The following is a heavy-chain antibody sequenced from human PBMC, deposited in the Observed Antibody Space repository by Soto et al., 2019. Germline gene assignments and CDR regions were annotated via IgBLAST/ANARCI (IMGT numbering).Heavy chain of an antibody. D-gene: IGHD4-17*01. Sequence: PGGSLRLSCAASGFTFSDYYMGWIRQAPGKGLEWVSYISSSGSTIYYADSVKGRFTISRDNAKNSLYLQMNSLRAEDTAVYYCASYDYGGNEGEGGFEYWGQGTLVTVS. CDR3: ASYDYGGNEGEGGFEY. V-gene: IGHV3-11*01. CDR1: GFTFSDYY. CDR2: ISSSGSTI. J-gene: IGHJ4*02.